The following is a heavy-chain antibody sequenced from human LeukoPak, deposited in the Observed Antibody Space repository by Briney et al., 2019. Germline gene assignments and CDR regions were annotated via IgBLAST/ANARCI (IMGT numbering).Heavy chain of an antibody. J-gene: IGHJ4*02. Sequence: EPSETLSLTCTVSRGSMSSYYRSWIRQPPGKGLEWIGYIYYSGSTNYNPSLKSRVNISVDTSKNQISLKLTSVTAADTAVYYCARVRVSSSSHPWYFDYWGQGTLATVSP. CDR2: IYYSGST. CDR3: ARVRVSSSSHPWYFDY. V-gene: IGHV4-59*01. CDR1: RGSMSSYY. D-gene: IGHD3-22*01.